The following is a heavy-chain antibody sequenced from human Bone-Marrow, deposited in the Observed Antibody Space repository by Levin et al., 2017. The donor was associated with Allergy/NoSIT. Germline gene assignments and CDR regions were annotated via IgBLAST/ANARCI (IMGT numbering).Heavy chain of an antibody. J-gene: IGHJ6*02. D-gene: IGHD2/OR15-2a*01. V-gene: IGHV3-23*01. CDR2: MSGTTGSH. CDR1: GFTFNAYA. CDR3: AKGTTVYFYYNGMDA. Sequence: GESLKISCVASGFTFNAYAMNWVRRAPGKGLEWVSAMSGTTGSHYYADSVKGRFTISRDSSKNTLFLQMDSLRVEETATYYCAKGTTVYFYYNGMDAWGQGTTVTVFS.